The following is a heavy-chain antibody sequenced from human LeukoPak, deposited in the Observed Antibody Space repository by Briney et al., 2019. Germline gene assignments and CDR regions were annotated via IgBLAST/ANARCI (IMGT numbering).Heavy chain of an antibody. CDR3: ARDGPIAVANGCWFDP. CDR1: GFTFSSYS. CDR2: ISSSSSYI. V-gene: IGHV3-21*01. D-gene: IGHD6-19*01. Sequence: GGSLRLSCAASGFTFSSYSMNWVRQAPGKGVEWVSSISSSSSYIYYADSVKGRFTISRDNAKNSLYLQMNSLRAEDTAVYYCARDGPIAVANGCWFDPWGQGTLVTVSS. J-gene: IGHJ5*02.